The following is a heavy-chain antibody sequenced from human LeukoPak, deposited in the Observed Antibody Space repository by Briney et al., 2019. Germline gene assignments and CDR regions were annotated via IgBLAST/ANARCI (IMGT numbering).Heavy chain of an antibody. CDR1: GHTFTSYG. Sequence: GASVKVSCKASGHTFTSYGISWVRQAPGQGLEWMGWISAYNGNTNYAQKLQGRVTMTTDTSTSTAYMELRSLRSDDTAVYYCARAVLLWFGEFNPPDYWGQGTLVTVSS. V-gene: IGHV1-18*01. CDR2: ISAYNGNT. CDR3: ARAVLLWFGEFNPPDY. D-gene: IGHD3-10*01. J-gene: IGHJ4*02.